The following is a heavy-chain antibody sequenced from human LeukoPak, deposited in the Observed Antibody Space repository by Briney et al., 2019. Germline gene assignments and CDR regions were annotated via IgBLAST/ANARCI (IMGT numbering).Heavy chain of an antibody. CDR3: AKDGRSGWYSYYYYMDV. Sequence: GGSLRLPWAASGFPFSIYGMHWVPRAPGKGLGGVVFIRYDGSNKYYADSVKGRFTISRDNSKNTLYLQMNSLRAEDTAVYYCAKDGRSGWYSYYYYMDVWGKGTTVTISS. J-gene: IGHJ6*03. V-gene: IGHV3-30*02. CDR2: IRYDGSNK. D-gene: IGHD6-19*01. CDR1: GFPFSIYG.